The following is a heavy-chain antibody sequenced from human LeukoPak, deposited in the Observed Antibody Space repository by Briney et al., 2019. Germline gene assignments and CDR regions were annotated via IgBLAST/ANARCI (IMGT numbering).Heavy chain of an antibody. J-gene: IGHJ4*02. Sequence: SETLSLTCTVSGYSISNDYYWGWIRQSPGKGLEWIGSIYHSGSTYYNPSLKSRVTISVDTSKNQFSLKLSSVTAADTAVYYCARGGLRELDYWGQGTLVTVSS. V-gene: IGHV4-38-2*02. CDR1: GYSISNDYY. CDR2: IYHSGST. D-gene: IGHD1-26*01. CDR3: ARGGLRELDY.